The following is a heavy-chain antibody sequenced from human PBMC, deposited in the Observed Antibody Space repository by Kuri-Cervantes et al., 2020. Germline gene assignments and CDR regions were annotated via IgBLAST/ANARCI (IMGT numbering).Heavy chain of an antibody. CDR2: ISYDGSNK. Sequence: GGSLRLSCAASGFTFRSHALYWVRQAPGKGLEWVAVISYDGSNKYYADSVKGRFTISRDNSKNTLYLQMNSLRPEDTAVYYCAREITRGYGYSGMDVWGQGTTVTVSS. CDR1: GFTFRSHA. J-gene: IGHJ6*02. CDR3: AREITRGYGYSGMDV. V-gene: IGHV3-30-3*01. D-gene: IGHD5-18*01.